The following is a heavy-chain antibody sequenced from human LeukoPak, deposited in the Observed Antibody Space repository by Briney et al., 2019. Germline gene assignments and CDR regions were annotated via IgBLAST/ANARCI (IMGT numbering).Heavy chain of an antibody. CDR1: GGSISSYY. V-gene: IGHV4-59*01. J-gene: IGHJ4*02. D-gene: IGHD5-18*01. Sequence: SETLSLTCIVSGGSISSYYWNWIRQPPGKGLEWLGYIYYTGTTTYNPSLKSRVNMSLDTSKNRFSLRLSSVAAADTAVYYCARNNYVYPLLFDYWGQGILVTVAS. CDR3: ARNNYVYPLLFDY. CDR2: IYYTGTT.